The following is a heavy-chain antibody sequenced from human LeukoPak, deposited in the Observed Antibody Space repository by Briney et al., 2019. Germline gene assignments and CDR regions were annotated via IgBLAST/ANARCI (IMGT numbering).Heavy chain of an antibody. J-gene: IGHJ4*01. Sequence: SGGSLRLSCAAYGFIFSHYGMHWVRQAPGKGLEWVAVIWSDGSDRFYAGSVKGRFTISRDNSQNTVFLQMNSLRAEDTAMYYCARDAQRGFDYSNSLEYWGHGTLVTVSS. D-gene: IGHD4-11*01. CDR3: ARDAQRGFDYSNSLEY. CDR2: IWSDGSDR. V-gene: IGHV3-33*01. CDR1: GFIFSHYG.